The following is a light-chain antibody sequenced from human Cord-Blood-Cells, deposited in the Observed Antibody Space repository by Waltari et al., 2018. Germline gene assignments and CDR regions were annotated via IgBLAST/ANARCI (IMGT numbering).Light chain of an antibody. CDR3: SSYTSSSTWV. CDR2: DVS. Sequence: QSALTQPASVSGSPGPSITISCTGTSSDVGGYNYVSWYQQHPGKAPKLMIYDVSNRPSGVSNRFSGSKSGNMASLTISGLQAEDEADYYCSSYTSSSTWVFGGGTKLTVL. J-gene: IGLJ3*02. V-gene: IGLV2-14*03. CDR1: SSDVGGYNY.